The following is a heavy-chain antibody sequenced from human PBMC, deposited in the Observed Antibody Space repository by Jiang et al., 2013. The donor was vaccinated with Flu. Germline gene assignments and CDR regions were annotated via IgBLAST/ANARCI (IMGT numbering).Heavy chain of an antibody. Sequence: QLVESGGGVIQPGMSLRLSCAASGFSFGLYSMHWVRQAPGKGLEWVAVMSHDGSHIYYADSVKGRFTISRDNSKSTLYLQLNSLGVEDAAVYYCVRIGYGFSFGSGFDSWGQGAPVTVSS. D-gene: IGHD3-10*01. CDR1: GFSFGLYS. J-gene: IGHJ4*02. CDR2: MSHDGSHI. V-gene: IGHV3-30*04. CDR3: VRIGYGFSFGSGFDS.